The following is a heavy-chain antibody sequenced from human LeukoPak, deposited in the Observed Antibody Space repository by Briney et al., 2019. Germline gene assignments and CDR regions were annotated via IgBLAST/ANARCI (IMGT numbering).Heavy chain of an antibody. J-gene: IGHJ4*02. CDR1: GFTFSNYI. D-gene: IGHD6-19*01. CDR3: ARDVASIAVAGPDY. Sequence: GGSLRLSCAASGFTFSNYIMNWVRQAPGKGLEWVAIIWYDGSNKYYADSVKGRFTISRDNSKNTLYLQMNSLRAEDTAVYYCARDVASIAVAGPDYWGQGTLVTVSS. V-gene: IGHV3-33*08. CDR2: IWYDGSNK.